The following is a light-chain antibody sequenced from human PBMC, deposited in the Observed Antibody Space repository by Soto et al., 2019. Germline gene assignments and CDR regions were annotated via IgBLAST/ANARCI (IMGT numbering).Light chain of an antibody. CDR3: GAWDSSLMGVV. CDR2: DNN. Sequence: QSVLTQPPSVSAAPGQKVTISCSGSSSNVGNNYVSWYQQLPGTAPKLLIYDNNKRPSGIPDRFSGSKSATSATLDITALQTGDKADYYCGAWDSSLMGVVFGGGTKLTVL. V-gene: IGLV1-51*01. J-gene: IGLJ2*01. CDR1: SSNVGNNY.